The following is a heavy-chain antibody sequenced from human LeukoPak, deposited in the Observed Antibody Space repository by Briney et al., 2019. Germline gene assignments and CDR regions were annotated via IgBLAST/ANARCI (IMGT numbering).Heavy chain of an antibody. V-gene: IGHV4-30-4*01. J-gene: IGHJ2*01. Sequence: SETLSLTCTVSGGSLSSGDSYWGWLRQPPGKGLEWIGYIYYSGSTYYNPSLKSRVTISVDTSKNQFSLKLSSVTAADTAVYYCAREGSGLGRYFDLWGRGTLVTVSS. CDR2: IYYSGST. D-gene: IGHD2-15*01. CDR1: GGSLSSGDSY. CDR3: AREGSGLGRYFDL.